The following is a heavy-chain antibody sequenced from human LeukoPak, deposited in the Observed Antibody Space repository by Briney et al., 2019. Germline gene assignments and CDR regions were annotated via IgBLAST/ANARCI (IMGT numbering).Heavy chain of an antibody. D-gene: IGHD6-13*01. CDR3: ARSQWGIASAGLDY. V-gene: IGHV1-2*02. J-gene: IGHJ4*02. CDR2: VNPNSGGR. CDR1: GYTFTGYY. Sequence: ASVKVSCKASGYTFTGYYIHWVRQAPGQGLEWMGWVNPNSGGRSYAQKFQGRVTMTRDTTISTAYMELSSLRSDDTAVYYCARSQWGIASAGLDYWGQGTLVSVSS.